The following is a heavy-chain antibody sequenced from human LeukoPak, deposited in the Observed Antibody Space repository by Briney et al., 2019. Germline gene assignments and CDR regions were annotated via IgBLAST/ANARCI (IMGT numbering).Heavy chain of an antibody. CDR2: ISWNSGSI. J-gene: IGHJ5*02. V-gene: IGHV3-9*01. D-gene: IGHD5-18*01. CDR3: ARVPVGQYSYDS. CDR1: GFTFDDYA. Sequence: PGRSLRLSCAASGFTFDDYATHWVRQAPGKGLEWVSGISWNSGSIGYADSVKGRFTISRDNAKNTLYLQMNTLRAEDTAVYYCARVPVGQYSYDSWGQGSLVTVSS.